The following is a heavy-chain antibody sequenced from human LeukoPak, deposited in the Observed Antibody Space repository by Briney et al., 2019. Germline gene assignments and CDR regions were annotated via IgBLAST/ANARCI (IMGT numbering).Heavy chain of an antibody. V-gene: IGHV1-2*02. CDR2: INPYSGGT. CDR1: GYTCTGFY. Sequence: GASVKVSCKASGYTCTGFYIHWVRQAPGQGLEWMGWINPYSGGTNHAQKFQGRVIMTRDTSISTAYMELSSLRSDDTAVYYCAGGTMGRGVDLAEDQFSYHAMDVWGRGTTVTVSS. D-gene: IGHD3-10*01. CDR3: AGGTMGRGVDLAEDQFSYHAMDV. J-gene: IGHJ6*02.